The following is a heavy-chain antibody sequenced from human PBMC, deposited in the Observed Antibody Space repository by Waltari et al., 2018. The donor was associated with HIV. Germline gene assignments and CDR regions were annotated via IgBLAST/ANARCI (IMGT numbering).Heavy chain of an antibody. CDR1: VFSFRNYA. CDR3: VVSSFDY. Sequence: QVQLVESGGCVAQPGRSLRLSCAGSVFSFRNYAMHWVRQAPGKGLEWLTLISYDETNEYYTDSVRGRFTISRDNSKNMLYLQMNNLRPEDTAIYYCVVSSFDYWGQGTLVTVS. CDR2: ISYDETNE. J-gene: IGHJ4*02. D-gene: IGHD3-10*01. V-gene: IGHV3-30*03.